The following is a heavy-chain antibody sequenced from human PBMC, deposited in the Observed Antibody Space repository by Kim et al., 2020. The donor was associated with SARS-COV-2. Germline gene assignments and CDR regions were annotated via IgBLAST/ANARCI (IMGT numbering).Heavy chain of an antibody. Sequence: DPVKGRFTVSSDNSKNTLYLQMNSLRAEDTAFYYCARSNPYCNKVNCYWADHWGQGTLVTVSS. V-gene: IGHV3-30*01. D-gene: IGHD2-15*01. J-gene: IGHJ4*02. CDR3: ARSNPYCNKVNCYWADH.